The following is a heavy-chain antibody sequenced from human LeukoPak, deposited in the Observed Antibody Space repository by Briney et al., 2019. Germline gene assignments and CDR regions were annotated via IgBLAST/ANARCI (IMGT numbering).Heavy chain of an antibody. J-gene: IGHJ4*02. Sequence: GGSLRLSCSASGFTFTSYSMNWVHQAPGKGLEWVSAISGSGGSTYYADSVKGRFTISRDNSKNTLYLQMNSLRAEDTAVYYCAKKMAYSSSWCDYWGQGTLVTVSS. V-gene: IGHV3-23*01. CDR1: GFTFTSYS. CDR3: AKKMAYSSSWCDY. CDR2: ISGSGGST. D-gene: IGHD6-13*01.